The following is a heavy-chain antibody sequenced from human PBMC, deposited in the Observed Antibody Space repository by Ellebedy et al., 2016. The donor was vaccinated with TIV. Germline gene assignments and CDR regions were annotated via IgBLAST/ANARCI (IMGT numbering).Heavy chain of an antibody. V-gene: IGHV3-23*01. CDR3: AKGVGATWYRGFDS. CDR2: ISSGGGST. Sequence: GGSLRLSCAASGFTFSNYAMSRVRQAPGKGLEWVSAISSGGGSTYYADSVKGRFTISRDNSKNTLYLQINSLRAEDTAVYYCAKGVGATWYRGFDSWGQGTLVTVSS. D-gene: IGHD1-26*01. CDR1: GFTFSNYA. J-gene: IGHJ4*02.